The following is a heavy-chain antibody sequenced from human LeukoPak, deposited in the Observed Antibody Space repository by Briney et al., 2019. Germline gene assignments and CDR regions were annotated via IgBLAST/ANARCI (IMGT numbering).Heavy chain of an antibody. CDR2: INHSGST. Sequence: SETLSLTCTVSGGSISSHYWSWIRQPPGKGLEWIGEINHSGSTNYNPSLKSRVTISVDTSKNQFSLKLSSVTAADTAVYYCARGRQEGGAFDIWGQGTMVTVSS. J-gene: IGHJ3*02. V-gene: IGHV4-34*01. CDR1: GGSISSHY. CDR3: ARGRQEGGAFDI.